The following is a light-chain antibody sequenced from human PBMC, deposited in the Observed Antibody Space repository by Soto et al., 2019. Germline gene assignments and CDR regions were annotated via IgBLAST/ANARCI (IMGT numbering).Light chain of an antibody. V-gene: IGKV3-20*01. J-gene: IGKJ4*01. CDR1: QSVSSSC. CDR3: QQYGSSPLT. Sequence: EIVLTQSPGTLSLSPGERATLSCRASQSVSSSCLAWYQQKPGQAPRLLIYDASSRATGIPDRFSGSGSGTDFTLTISRLEPEDVAVYYCQQYGSSPLTFGGGTKVEIK. CDR2: DAS.